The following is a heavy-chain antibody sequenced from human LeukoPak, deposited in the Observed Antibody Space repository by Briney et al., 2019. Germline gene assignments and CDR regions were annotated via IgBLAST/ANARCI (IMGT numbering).Heavy chain of an antibody. CDR1: GFTFDDYG. CDR3: ARGTLKAAATDFDY. D-gene: IGHD6-13*01. J-gene: IGHJ4*02. V-gene: IGHV3-20*04. Sequence: PGGSLRLSCAASGFTFDDYGMSWVRQAPGKGLEWVSGINWNGGSTGYADSVKGRFTISRDNAKNSLYLQMNSLRAEDTALYYCARGTLKAAATDFDYWGQGTLVTVSS. CDR2: INWNGGST.